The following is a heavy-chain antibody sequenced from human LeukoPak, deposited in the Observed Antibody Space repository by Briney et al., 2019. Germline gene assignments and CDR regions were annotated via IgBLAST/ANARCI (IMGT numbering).Heavy chain of an antibody. CDR2: IYYSGST. D-gene: IGHD3-9*01. Sequence: SETLSLTCTVSGGSVSSGSFYWSWIRQPPGKGLEWIGYIYYSGSTNYNPSLQSRVTISVDTSKNQFSLKLSSVTAADTAVYYCARVVHPYYDILTGYYPRFDYWGQGTLVTVSS. CDR3: ARVVHPYYDILTGYYPRFDY. J-gene: IGHJ4*02. CDR1: GGSVSSGSFY. V-gene: IGHV4-61*01.